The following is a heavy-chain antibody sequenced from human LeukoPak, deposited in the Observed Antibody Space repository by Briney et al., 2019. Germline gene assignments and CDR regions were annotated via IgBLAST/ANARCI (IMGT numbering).Heavy chain of an antibody. D-gene: IGHD3-16*02. J-gene: IGHJ4*02. V-gene: IGHV3-7*01. Sequence: EWVANIQRDGSEKYYVDSVKGRFTISRDNAKNSLYLQMNSLRAEDTAVYYCARDNSLYYWGQGTLVTVSS. CDR2: IQRDGSEK. CDR3: ARDNSLYY.